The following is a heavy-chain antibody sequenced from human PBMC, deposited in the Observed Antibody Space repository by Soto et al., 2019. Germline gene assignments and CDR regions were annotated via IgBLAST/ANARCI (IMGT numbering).Heavy chain of an antibody. J-gene: IGHJ1*01. V-gene: IGHV1-18*01. CDR1: GYTFTNYG. D-gene: IGHD6-13*01. Sequence: QVQLVQSGAEVKKPGASVKVSCKASGYTFTNYGLNWVRQAPGQGLEWMGWISAYNGNTNYAQNFQGRVTMTTDTTTTTAYMELRSLRSDDTAIYYCARGGFYSSNWLEYFQHWGQGTLVTVSS. CDR3: ARGGFYSSNWLEYFQH. CDR2: ISAYNGNT.